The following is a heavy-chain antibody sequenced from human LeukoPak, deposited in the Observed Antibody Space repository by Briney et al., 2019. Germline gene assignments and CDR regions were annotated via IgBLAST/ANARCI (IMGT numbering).Heavy chain of an antibody. CDR3: ARVWYPYYMDV. V-gene: IGHV4-61*02. CDR1: GGSISSGSYY. CDR2: IYTSGST. Sequence: PSESLSLTCTLSGGSISSGSYYWGWIRHPAGKGLEWSGRIYTSGSTNYNPSLKSRVTISVDTSKNQFSMKLSSVTAADTAVYYCARVWYPYYMDVWGKGTTVTISS. J-gene: IGHJ6*03. D-gene: IGHD6-13*01.